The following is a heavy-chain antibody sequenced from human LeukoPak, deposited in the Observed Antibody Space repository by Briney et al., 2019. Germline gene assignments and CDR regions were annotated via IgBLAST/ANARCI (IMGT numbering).Heavy chain of an antibody. Sequence: PSETLSLTCTVSGGSITSNTNYWGWIRQPPGKGLEWIGSIYYSGSTYYNPSLKSRVTISVDTSKNQFSLKLSSVTAADTAVYYCVGVTAMVTRFDYWGQGTLVTVSS. CDR2: IYYSGST. CDR1: GGSITSNTNY. V-gene: IGHV4-39*01. CDR3: VGVTAMVTRFDY. J-gene: IGHJ4*02. D-gene: IGHD5-18*01.